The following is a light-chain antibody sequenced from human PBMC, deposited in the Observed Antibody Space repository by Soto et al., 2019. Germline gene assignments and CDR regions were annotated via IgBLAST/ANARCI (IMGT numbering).Light chain of an antibody. CDR3: QQRSNWLT. CDR1: QSVSSY. CDR2: DAS. Sequence: ENVFTQSPATPSLFPGEKATPSCRASQSVSSYLAWYQQKPGQAPRLLIYDASNRATGIPARFSGSGSGTDFTLTISSLEPEDFAVYYCQQRSNWLTFGGGTKVDIK. V-gene: IGKV3-11*01. J-gene: IGKJ4*01.